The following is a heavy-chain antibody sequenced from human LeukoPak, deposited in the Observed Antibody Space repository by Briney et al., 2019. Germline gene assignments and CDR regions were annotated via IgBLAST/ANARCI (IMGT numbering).Heavy chain of an antibody. Sequence: GASVKVSCKASGYSFTSYKMNWVRQAPGQGLEWMGWINTNTGNPTYAQGFTGRFVFSLDTSVSTPYLQISSLKAEDTAVYYCAREGLRYPGYSYGMDVWGQGTTVTVSS. CDR1: GYSFTSYK. D-gene: IGHD1-14*01. CDR2: INTNTGNP. J-gene: IGHJ6*02. V-gene: IGHV7-4-1*02. CDR3: AREGLRYPGYSYGMDV.